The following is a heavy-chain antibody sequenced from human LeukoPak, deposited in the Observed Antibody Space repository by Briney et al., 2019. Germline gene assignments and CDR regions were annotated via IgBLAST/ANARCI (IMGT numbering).Heavy chain of an antibody. V-gene: IGHV3-49*03. J-gene: IGHJ4*02. CDR2: IRSKAYGGTT. D-gene: IGHD3-22*01. Sequence: GGSLRLSCTAYGFTFGDYAMSWFRQAPGKGLEWVGFIRSKAYGGTTEYAASVKGRFTISRDDFKNIAYLQMNSLKTEDTAVYYCTPPLPYDSSGYYPYWGQGTLVTVSS. CDR1: GFTFGDYA. CDR3: TPPLPYDSSGYYPY.